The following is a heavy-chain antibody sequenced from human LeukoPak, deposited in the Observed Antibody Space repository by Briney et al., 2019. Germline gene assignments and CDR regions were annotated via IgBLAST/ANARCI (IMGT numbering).Heavy chain of an antibody. CDR1: GFTFSSYS. J-gene: IGHJ5*02. V-gene: IGHV3-48*02. Sequence: NPGGSLRLSCAASGFTFSSYSMNWVRQAPGKGLEWVSYISSSSSTIYYADSVKGRFTISRDNAKNSLYLQMNSLRDEDTAVYYCARDYYGSGINWFDPWGQGTLVTVSS. CDR3: ARDYYGSGINWFDP. CDR2: ISSSSSTI. D-gene: IGHD3-10*01.